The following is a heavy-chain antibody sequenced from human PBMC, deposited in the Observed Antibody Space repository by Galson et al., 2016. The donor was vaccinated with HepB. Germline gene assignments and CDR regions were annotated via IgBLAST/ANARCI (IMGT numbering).Heavy chain of an antibody. CDR3: ARMGIVTADSFDY. V-gene: IGHV2-70*04. CDR1: GFTLSTSGMR. D-gene: IGHD2-2*01. CDR2: IDWDDGK. J-gene: IGHJ4*02. Sequence: PALVKPTQTVTLTCTFSGFTLSTSGMRVSWIRQSPGKALEWLARIDWDDGKYYRTSLKTRLTISKDTSKNQVVLTMTDMDPVDTATYYCARMGIVTADSFDYWGQGTLVTVSS.